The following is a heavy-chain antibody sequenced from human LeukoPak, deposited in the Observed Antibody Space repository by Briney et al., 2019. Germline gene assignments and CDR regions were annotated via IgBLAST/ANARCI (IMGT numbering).Heavy chain of an antibody. D-gene: IGHD3-10*02. CDR1: ADSMNNYY. CDR3: AKTGSLFGRFLDH. CDR2: MHPGGTT. Sequence: PSESLSLTCSVFADSMNNYYWTWIRPPPGKGLEWVGNMHPGGTTKFHPSLEGRVTMSIDTSNKQFSLRLRSVTAADTATYYCAKTGSLFGRFLDHWGPGALVIVSS. J-gene: IGHJ4*02. V-gene: IGHV4-59*01.